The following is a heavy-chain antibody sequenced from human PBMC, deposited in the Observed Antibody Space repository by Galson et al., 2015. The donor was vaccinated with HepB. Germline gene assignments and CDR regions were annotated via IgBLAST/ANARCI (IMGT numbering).Heavy chain of an antibody. Sequence: SVKVSCKASGGTFSSYAISWVRQAPGQGLEWMGRIIPILGIANYAQKSQGRVTITADKSTSTAYMELSSLRSEDTAVYYCARGLDIVVVPAASRAGYYFDYWGQGTLVTVSS. CDR1: GGTFSSYA. V-gene: IGHV1-69*04. D-gene: IGHD2-2*03. CDR3: ARGLDIVVVPAASRAGYYFDY. J-gene: IGHJ4*02. CDR2: IIPILGIA.